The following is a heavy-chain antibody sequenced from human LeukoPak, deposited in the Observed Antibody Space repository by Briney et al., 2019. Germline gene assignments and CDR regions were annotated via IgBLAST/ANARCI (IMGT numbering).Heavy chain of an antibody. CDR2: INHSGST. V-gene: IGHV4-34*01. D-gene: IGHD3-22*01. CDR1: GGSFSGYY. J-gene: IGHJ4*02. CDR3: ASFSEYYYDSSGYRDPPRDFDY. Sequence: SETLSLTCAVYGGSFSGYYWSWIRQPPGKGLEWIGEINHSGSTNYNPSLKSRVTISVDTSKNQFSLKLSSVTAADTAVYYCASFSEYYYDSSGYRDPPRDFDYWGQGTLVTVSS.